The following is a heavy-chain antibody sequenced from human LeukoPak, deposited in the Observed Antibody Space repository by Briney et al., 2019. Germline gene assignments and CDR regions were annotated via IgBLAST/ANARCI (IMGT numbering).Heavy chain of an antibody. CDR1: GHSISSGYY. D-gene: IGHD3-22*01. CDR2: IYHSGST. Sequence: PSETLSLTCAVSGHSISSGYYWGWIRQPPGKGLEWIGSIYHSGSTYYNPSLKSRVTISVDTSKNQFSLKLSSVTAADTAVYYCARGLYYYDSSGYRYWGQGTLVTVSS. CDR3: ARGLYYYDSSGYRY. V-gene: IGHV4-38-2*01. J-gene: IGHJ4*02.